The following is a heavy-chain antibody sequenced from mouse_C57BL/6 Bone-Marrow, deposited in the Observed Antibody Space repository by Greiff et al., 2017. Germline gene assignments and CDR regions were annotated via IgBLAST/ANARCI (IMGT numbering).Heavy chain of an antibody. CDR2: IDPSDSYT. V-gene: IGHV1-50*01. CDR1: GYTFTSYW. CDR3: AREFSYFDY. J-gene: IGHJ2*01. Sequence: QVQLQQPGAELVKPGASVKLSCKASGYTFTSYWMQWVKQRPGQGLEWIGGIDPSDSYTNYNQKFKGKATLTVDTSSSTAYMQLSSLTSEDSAVYYCAREFSYFDYWGQGTTLTVSS.